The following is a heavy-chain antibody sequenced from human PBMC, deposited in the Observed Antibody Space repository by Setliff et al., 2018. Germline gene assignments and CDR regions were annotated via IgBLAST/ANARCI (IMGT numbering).Heavy chain of an antibody. CDR2: IFHSGST. Sequence: SETLSLTCGVSGYSISSGHFWGWIRQPPGKGLEWLGNIFHSGSTYYNPTLKSRVTISVDTSKDQFSLRLSSVTAADTAMYYCARVRVVQGYYEFDYWGQGTLVTVSS. J-gene: IGHJ4*02. CDR3: ARVRVVQGYYEFDY. D-gene: IGHD3-16*01. CDR1: GYSISSGHF. V-gene: IGHV4-38-2*01.